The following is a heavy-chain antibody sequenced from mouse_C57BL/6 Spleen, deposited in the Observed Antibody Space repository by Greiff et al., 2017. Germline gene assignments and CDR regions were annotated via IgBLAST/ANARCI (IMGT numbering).Heavy chain of an antibody. CDR1: GYAFSSSW. CDR3: ARALYYGSTPYYFDY. J-gene: IGHJ2*01. D-gene: IGHD1-1*01. V-gene: IGHV1-82*01. CDR2: IYPGDGDT. Sequence: VQLKESGPELVKPGASVKISCKASGYAFSSSWMNWVKQRSGKGLEWIGRIYPGDGDTNYNGKFKGKATLTADKSSSTAYMQLSSLTSEDSAVYVCARALYYGSTPYYFDYWGQGTTLTVSS.